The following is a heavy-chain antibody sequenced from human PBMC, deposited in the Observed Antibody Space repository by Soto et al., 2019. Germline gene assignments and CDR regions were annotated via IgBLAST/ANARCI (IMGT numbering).Heavy chain of an antibody. CDR2: ISGSGGST. V-gene: IGHV3-23*01. J-gene: IGHJ3*02. CDR3: AKDSGLRYFDWLPHDAFDI. CDR1: GFTFSSYA. D-gene: IGHD3-9*01. Sequence: GGSLRLSCAASGFTFSSYAMSWVRQAPGKGLEWVSAISGSGGSTYYADSVKGRFTISRDNSKNTLYLQMNSLRAEDTAVYYCAKDSGLRYFDWLPHDAFDIWGQGTMVTVS.